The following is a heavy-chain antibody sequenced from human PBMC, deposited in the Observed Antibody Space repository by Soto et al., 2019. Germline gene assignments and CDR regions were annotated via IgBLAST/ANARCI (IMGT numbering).Heavy chain of an antibody. V-gene: IGHV1-69*12. CDR1: GGTFSSYA. D-gene: IGHD6-13*01. CDR3: ARDSWGTAAAGHYWYFDL. CDR2: IIPIFGTA. Sequence: QVQLVQSGAEVKKPGSSVKVSCKASGGTFSSYAISWVRQAPGQGLEWMGGIIPIFGTANYAQKFQGRVTITADESTSTAYMELSSLRSEDTAVYYCARDSWGTAAAGHYWYFDLWGRGTLVTVSS. J-gene: IGHJ2*01.